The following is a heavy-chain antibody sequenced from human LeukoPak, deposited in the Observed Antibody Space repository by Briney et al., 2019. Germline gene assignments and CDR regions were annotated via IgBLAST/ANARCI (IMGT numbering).Heavy chain of an antibody. CDR3: ARGPKVRHFDY. D-gene: IGHD2-2*01. CDR2: INHSGST. Sequence: SETLSLTCAVYGGAFSDYYWSWIRRPPGKGLEWIGQINHSGSTNYNPSLKSRVTISVDTSKNRFSLNLSSVTAADTAVYYCARGPKVRHFDYWGQGTLVTVSS. J-gene: IGHJ4*02. CDR1: GGAFSDYY. V-gene: IGHV4-34*01.